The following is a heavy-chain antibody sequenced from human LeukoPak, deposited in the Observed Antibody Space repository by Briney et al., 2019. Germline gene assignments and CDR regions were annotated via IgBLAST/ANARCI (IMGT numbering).Heavy chain of an antibody. CDR3: ARDGYYDILTGYRNWFDP. CDR2: INPNSGGT. Sequence: ASVKVSCKASGYTFTDYYMHWVRQAPGQGLEWMGWINPNSGGTNYAQKFQGRVTMTRDTSISTAYMELSRLRPDDTAVYYCARDGYYDILTGYRNWFDPWGQGTLVTVSS. CDR1: GYTFTDYY. J-gene: IGHJ5*02. V-gene: IGHV1-2*02. D-gene: IGHD3-9*01.